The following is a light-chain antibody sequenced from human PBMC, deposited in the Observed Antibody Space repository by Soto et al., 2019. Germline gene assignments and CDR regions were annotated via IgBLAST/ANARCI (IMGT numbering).Light chain of an antibody. V-gene: IGLV1-44*01. CDR3: AAWDDSLSGYV. CDR1: SSNIDGNA. Sequence: QSVLTQPPSASGTPGQRVTISCSGSSSNIDGNAVNWYQQLPGTTPKLLVYSKXQRPSGLPDGFSGSTSGTSASLAISGLQSEDEADYYCAAWDDSLSGYVFGTGTKVTVL. CDR2: SKX. J-gene: IGLJ1*01.